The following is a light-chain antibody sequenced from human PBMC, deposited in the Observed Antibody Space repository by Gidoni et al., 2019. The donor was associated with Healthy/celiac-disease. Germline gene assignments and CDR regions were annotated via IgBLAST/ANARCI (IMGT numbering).Light chain of an antibody. Sequence: QPALTHPPSASGSPGQAVTISCTGTSSDVGGYNYVSWYQQHPGKAPKLMIYEISTRPSRVPARFSGSKSGNTASLTVSGLQAEEEADYYCSSYAGSNKVLFGGGTKLTVL. V-gene: IGLV2-8*01. CDR1: SSDVGGYNY. CDR3: SSYAGSNKVL. CDR2: EIS. J-gene: IGLJ2*01.